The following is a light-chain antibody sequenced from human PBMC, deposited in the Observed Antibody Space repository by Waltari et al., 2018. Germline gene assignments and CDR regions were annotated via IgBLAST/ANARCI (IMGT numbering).Light chain of an antibody. CDR1: NIASKN. CDR2: DDS. Sequence: SYVLTQPPSVSVAPGQTARITCGGNNIASKNVHWYQQKPGQAPVLGVYDDSDRPSGIPEGFSGSNSGNTATLTISRVEAGDEADYYCQVWDSSSDHVVFGGGTKLTVL. V-gene: IGLV3-21*02. CDR3: QVWDSSSDHVV. J-gene: IGLJ2*01.